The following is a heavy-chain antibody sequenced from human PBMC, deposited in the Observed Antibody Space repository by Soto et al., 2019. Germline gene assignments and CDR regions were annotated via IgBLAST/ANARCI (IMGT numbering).Heavy chain of an antibody. CDR1: GFTFSEYA. CDR3: AKDPINRNGIYASFDI. CDR2: IGGDGGSP. D-gene: IGHD3-3*02. V-gene: IGHV3-23*01. J-gene: IGHJ3*02. Sequence: GVSLRLSCAASGFTFSEYAMSWFRQAPGKGLEWVSVIGGDGGSPNYADSLKCRFTVSRDNSKSTLYLQMDSLRAEDTALYSCAKDPINRNGIYASFDIWGQGTMVTVPS.